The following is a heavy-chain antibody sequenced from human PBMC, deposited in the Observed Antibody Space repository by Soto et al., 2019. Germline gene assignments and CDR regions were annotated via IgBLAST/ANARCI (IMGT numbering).Heavy chain of an antibody. CDR2: IDPNSGGI. D-gene: IGHD2-2*01. V-gene: IGHV1-2*02. J-gene: IGHJ4*02. CDR3: ARAQRVVVSAASFDY. Sequence: ASVKVSCKASGYTFTGYYIHWVRQAPGQGLEWMGWIDPNSGGINYAQKFQGRVTMTRDTSISTAYMELSSLRSDDTAVYYCARAQRVVVSAASFDYWGQGSLVTVSS. CDR1: GYTFTGYY.